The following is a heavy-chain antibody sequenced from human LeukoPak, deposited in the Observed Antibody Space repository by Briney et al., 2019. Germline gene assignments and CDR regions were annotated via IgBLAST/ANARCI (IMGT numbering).Heavy chain of an antibody. CDR2: IHYSGST. CDR3: ARDCSSTSCHDAFDI. CDR1: GGSISSGNYY. V-gene: IGHV4-30-4*01. J-gene: IGHJ3*02. D-gene: IGHD2-2*01. Sequence: PSETLSLTCTVSGGSISSGNYYWSWIRQPPGKGLEWIGYIHYSGSTYYNPSLKSRVTMSVDTSKNQFSLKLSSVTAADTAVYYCARDCSSTSCHDAFDIWGQGTMVTVSS.